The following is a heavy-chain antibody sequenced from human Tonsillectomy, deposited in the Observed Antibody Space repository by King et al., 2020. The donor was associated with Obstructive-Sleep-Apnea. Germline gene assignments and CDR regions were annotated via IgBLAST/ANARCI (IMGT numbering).Heavy chain of an antibody. D-gene: IGHD1-26*01. Sequence: VQLVESGGGLVQPGGSLRLSCAASGFTFSSYSMNWVRQAPGKGLEWVSYISSSSSTIYYADSVKGRFTIPRDNAKNSLYLQMNSLRAEDTAVYYCGSYSGSQEDYWGQGTLVTVSS. CDR3: GSYSGSQEDY. CDR2: ISSSSSTI. J-gene: IGHJ4*02. CDR1: GFTFSSYS. V-gene: IGHV3-48*04.